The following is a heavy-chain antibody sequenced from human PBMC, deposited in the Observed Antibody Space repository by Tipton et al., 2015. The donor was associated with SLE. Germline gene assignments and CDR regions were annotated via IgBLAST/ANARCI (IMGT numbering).Heavy chain of an antibody. CDR2: IYTSGTT. CDR3: ARGRNYGYQYYFDS. Sequence: TLSLTCTVSGDSIGGYYWSWLRQPPGKGLEWIGYIYTSGTTNYNPPLKSRVTISLHTSTNRFPRELSSVTAADTAVYYCARGRNYGYQYYFDSWGQGSLVTVSS. D-gene: IGHD5-24*01. J-gene: IGHJ4*02. V-gene: IGHV4-4*08. CDR1: GDSIGGYY.